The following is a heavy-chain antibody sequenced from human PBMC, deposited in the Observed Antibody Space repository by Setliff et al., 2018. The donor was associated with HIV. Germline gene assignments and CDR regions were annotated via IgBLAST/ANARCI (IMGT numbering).Heavy chain of an antibody. CDR2: ISGSSSTK. CDR3: ARDYLYYNLYNGSPVYGMDV. Sequence: GGSLRLSCAASGFAFSDYSMNWVRQAPGKGPEWLSYISGSSSTKYYADSVKGRFTISRDNARSSLFLQMNGLRDEDTAVYYCARDYLYYNLYNGSPVYGMDVWGQGTTVTVSS. J-gene: IGHJ6*02. V-gene: IGHV3-48*02. CDR1: GFAFSDYS. D-gene: IGHD3-3*01.